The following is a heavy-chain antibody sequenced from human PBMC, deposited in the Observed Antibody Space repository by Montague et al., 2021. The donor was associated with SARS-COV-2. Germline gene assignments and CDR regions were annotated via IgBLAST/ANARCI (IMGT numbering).Heavy chain of an antibody. Sequence: SETLSLTCTVSGDSISNSDYAWGWGRQPPGNGLEWIGKMYNGWSTFYNPSLKSRVTIFVDTSKNQFSLKLSSVTAADTAVYYCATRTRYPKNDFGFWGQGTLVTVSS. CDR1: GDSISNSDYA. CDR2: MYNGWST. CDR3: ATRTRYPKNDFGF. J-gene: IGHJ4*02. D-gene: IGHD1-14*01. V-gene: IGHV4-39*01.